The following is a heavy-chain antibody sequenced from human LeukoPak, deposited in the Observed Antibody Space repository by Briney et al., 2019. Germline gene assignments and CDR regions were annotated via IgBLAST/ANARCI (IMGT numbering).Heavy chain of an antibody. D-gene: IGHD1-26*01. CDR3: SKDRGGSSELGDAFDV. CDR1: GFTFDEYA. CDR2: FSYSSGSI. Sequence: PGGSLRLSCAASGFTFDEYAMQWVRHAPGEGLEWVSGFSYSSGSIVYVDSVKGRFTIPRDNAKNSLYLQMNSLRVEDTALYDGSKDRGGSSELGDAFDVWGQRTMVRVSS. V-gene: IGHV3-9*01. J-gene: IGHJ3*01.